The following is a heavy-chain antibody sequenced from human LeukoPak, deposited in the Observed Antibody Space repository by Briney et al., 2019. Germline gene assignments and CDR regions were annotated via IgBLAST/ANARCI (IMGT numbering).Heavy chain of an antibody. CDR3: ARNAYDM. CDR1: GFTFGTYW. Sequence: PGGSLRLSCAVSGFTFGTYWMSWVRQAPGKGLEWVANTNQDGSEKNYVDSVKGRFTISRDNAKNSLYLQMNSLRVEDTAVYYCARNAYDMWGQGTTVTVSS. J-gene: IGHJ3*02. CDR2: TNQDGSEK. V-gene: IGHV3-7*01.